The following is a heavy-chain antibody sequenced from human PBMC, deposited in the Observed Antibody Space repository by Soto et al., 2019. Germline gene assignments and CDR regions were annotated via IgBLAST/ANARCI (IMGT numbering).Heavy chain of an antibody. CDR2: INHSGST. Sequence: ASETLSLTCAVYGGSFSGYYWSWIRQPPGKGLEWIGEINHSGSTNYNPSLKSRVTISVDTSKNQFSLKLSSVTAADTAVYYCARGQVAANNWFDPWGQGTLVTVSS. CDR1: GGSFSGYY. J-gene: IGHJ5*02. V-gene: IGHV4-34*01. CDR3: ARGQVAANNWFDP. D-gene: IGHD2-15*01.